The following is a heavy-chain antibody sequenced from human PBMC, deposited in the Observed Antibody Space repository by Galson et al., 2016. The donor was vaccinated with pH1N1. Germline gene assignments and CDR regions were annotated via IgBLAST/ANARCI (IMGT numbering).Heavy chain of an antibody. J-gene: IGHJ4*02. CDR1: GGTFSSYV. V-gene: IGHV1-69*13. Sequence: SVKVSCKASGGTFSSYVIAWVRQAPGQGLECMGGINPIFGTPNYAQKFQGRVTITADESTSTAYMELSSLTSEDTAVYYCAKGYPSGSYYRYYFDYWGQGTLVTVSS. CDR3: AKGYPSGSYYRYYFDY. D-gene: IGHD3-10*01. CDR2: INPIFGTP.